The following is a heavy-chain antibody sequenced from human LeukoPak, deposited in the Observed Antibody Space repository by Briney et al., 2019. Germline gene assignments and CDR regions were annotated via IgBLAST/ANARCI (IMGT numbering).Heavy chain of an antibody. CDR2: ISGSGINT. V-gene: IGHV3-23*01. CDR1: GFTFSSYA. Sequence: GGSLRLSCAASGFTFSSYAMSWVRQAPGKGLGWVSAISGSGINTYYADSVKGRFTISRDNSKNTLYLQMNSLRAEDTAMYYCAREHSRIARDGFDIWGQGTMVTVSS. J-gene: IGHJ3*02. D-gene: IGHD6-13*01. CDR3: AREHSRIARDGFDI.